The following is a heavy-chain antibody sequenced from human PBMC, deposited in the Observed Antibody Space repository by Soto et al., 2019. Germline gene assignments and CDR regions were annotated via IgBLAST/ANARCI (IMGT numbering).Heavy chain of an antibody. CDR1: GGSFSGYY. CDR3: ARGPRYSRSWYSVYYGMDV. Sequence: SETLSLTCAVYGGSFSGYYWSLIRQPPGKGLECIWEINHSGSTNYNPSLKSRVTISVDTSKNQFSLKLSSVTAADTAVYYCARGPRYSRSWYSVYYGMDVWGQGTTVTVSS. J-gene: IGHJ6*02. CDR2: INHSGST. D-gene: IGHD6-13*01. V-gene: IGHV4-34*01.